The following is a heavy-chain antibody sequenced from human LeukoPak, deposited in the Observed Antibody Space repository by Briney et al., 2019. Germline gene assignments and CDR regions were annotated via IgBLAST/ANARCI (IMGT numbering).Heavy chain of an antibody. CDR1: GFTFSDYY. Sequence: PGGSLRLSCAASGFTFSDYYMRWIRQATGRALEGGSYISSSGSTIYYADSVKGRFTISRDNAKNSLYLQMNSLRAEDTAVYYCASRYYYDMGMDVWGQGTTVTVSS. V-gene: IGHV3-11*01. J-gene: IGHJ6*02. CDR3: ASRYYYDMGMDV. CDR2: ISSSGSTI. D-gene: IGHD3-22*01.